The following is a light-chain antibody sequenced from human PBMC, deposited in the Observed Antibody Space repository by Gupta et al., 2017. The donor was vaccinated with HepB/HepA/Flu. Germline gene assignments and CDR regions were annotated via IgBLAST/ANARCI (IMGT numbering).Light chain of an antibody. J-gene: IGKJ1*01. V-gene: IGKV2-30*02. CDR2: KVS. CDR3: MQGTFWRT. CDR1: QSLVHTDGYIY. Sequence: EVVMTQSPLSLPVTLGQSASISCKSSQSLVHTDGYIYLNWFHQRPGQSPRRLIYKVSNRVSGVPDRFSGSGSGTDFTLEISKVEAEDVGVYYCMQGTFWRTFGQGTKVEI.